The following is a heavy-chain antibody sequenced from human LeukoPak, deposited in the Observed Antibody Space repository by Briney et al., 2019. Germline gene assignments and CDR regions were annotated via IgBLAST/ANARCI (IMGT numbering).Heavy chain of an antibody. CDR3: AKDQRFGDLDDY. D-gene: IGHD3-10*01. J-gene: IGHJ4*02. Sequence: QAGGSLRLSCVASGFTFSNYAMSWVRQAPGKGLELVSGIYGSDDKTVYGDAVKGRFTISRDNSKNTLYLQMSSLRAEDTAVYYCAKDQRFGDLDDYRGQGTLVTVSS. CDR1: GFTFSNYA. CDR2: IYGSDDKT. V-gene: IGHV3-23*01.